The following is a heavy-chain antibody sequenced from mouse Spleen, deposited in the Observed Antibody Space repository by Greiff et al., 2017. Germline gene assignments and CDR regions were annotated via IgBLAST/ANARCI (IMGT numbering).Heavy chain of an antibody. Sequence: QVQLQQSGAELVKPGASVKISCKASGYAFSSYWMNWVKQRPGTGLEWIGQIYPGDGDTNYNGKFKGKATLTADKSSSTAYMQLSSLTSEDSAVYFCARGVYYGSSYPFDYWGQGTTLTVSS. CDR1: GYAFSSYW. V-gene: IGHV1-80*01. J-gene: IGHJ2*01. CDR2: IYPGDGDT. D-gene: IGHD1-1*01. CDR3: ARGVYYGSSYPFDY.